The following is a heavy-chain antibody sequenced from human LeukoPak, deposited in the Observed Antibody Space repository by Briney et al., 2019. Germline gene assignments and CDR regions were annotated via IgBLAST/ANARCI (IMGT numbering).Heavy chain of an antibody. J-gene: IGHJ4*02. CDR2: FYYPGST. CDR3: AISTGSSDFVY. V-gene: IGHV4-39*07. Sequence: SETLSLTCTVSGGSISSSSYYCGWVRQPPGKGLEWIGSFYYPGSTYYNPSLKSRLSISVDTSNNQFSLKLNSVTAADTAVYYCAISTGSSDFVYWGQGTLVTVPS. CDR1: GGSISSSSYY. D-gene: IGHD1-26*01.